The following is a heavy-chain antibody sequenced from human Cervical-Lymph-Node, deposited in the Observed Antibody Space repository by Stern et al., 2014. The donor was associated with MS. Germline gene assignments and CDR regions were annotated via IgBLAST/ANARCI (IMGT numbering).Heavy chain of an antibody. V-gene: IGHV2-5*02. D-gene: IGHD1-7*01. Sequence: QVNLRESGPSLVRPTQTVTLTCTVSGFSLSADGVRVGWIRQAPGQALERLGLIDWDYDDRYSQSLKNRLIIKKDTSKNQVVLTVTDMVPEDTGTYYCAHSFGSVSGTYSGMDVWGQGTTVTVS. CDR3: AHSFGSVSGTYSGMDV. CDR2: IDWDYDD. CDR1: GFSLSADGVR. J-gene: IGHJ6*02.